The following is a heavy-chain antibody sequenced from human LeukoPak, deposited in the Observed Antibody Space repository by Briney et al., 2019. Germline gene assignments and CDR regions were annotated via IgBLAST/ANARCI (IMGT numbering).Heavy chain of an antibody. CDR3: ARQGVRGVIRSTPNYFDY. V-gene: IGHV3-21*01. CDR1: GFTFSNYA. CDR2: ISSTSTYI. D-gene: IGHD3-10*01. Sequence: GGSLRLSCAASGFTFSNYAMNWVRQAPGKGLEWVSSISSTSTYIYYADSVKGRFTISRDNAKNSLYLQMNSLRAEDTAVYYCARQGVRGVIRSTPNYFDYWGQGTLVTVSS. J-gene: IGHJ4*02.